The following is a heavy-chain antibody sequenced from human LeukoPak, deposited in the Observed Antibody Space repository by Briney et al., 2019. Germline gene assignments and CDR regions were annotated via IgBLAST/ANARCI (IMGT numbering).Heavy chain of an antibody. J-gene: IGHJ4*02. CDR2: INPSGGST. CDR1: GYTFTSYY. D-gene: IGHD1-1*01. Sequence: ASVKVSCQASGYTFTSYYMHWVRQAPGQGLEWMGIINPSGGSTSYAQKFQGRVTITRDTSTSTVYMELSSLRSEDTAVYYCASGPRKTTDATTSYYFDYWGQGALVAVSS. CDR3: ASGPRKTTDATTSYYFDY. V-gene: IGHV1-46*01.